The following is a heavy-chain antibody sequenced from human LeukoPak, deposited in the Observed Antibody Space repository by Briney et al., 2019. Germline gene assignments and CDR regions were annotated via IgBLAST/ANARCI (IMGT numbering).Heavy chain of an antibody. CDR1: GFTFSSYA. CDR3: SKDSHWNHPGCCDP. J-gene: IGHJ5*02. D-gene: IGHD1-1*01. Sequence: GGSLRLSCAASGFTFSSYAMSWVRQAPGKGLEWVSAISGSGGSTYYADSVKGRFTISRDNSKNTLYLQMNSLRAEDTAVYYCSKDSHWNHPGCCDPWDQGTLVTVSS. V-gene: IGHV3-23*01. CDR2: ISGSGGST.